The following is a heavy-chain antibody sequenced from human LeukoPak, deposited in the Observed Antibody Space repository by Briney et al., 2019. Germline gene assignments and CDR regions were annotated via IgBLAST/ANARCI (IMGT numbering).Heavy chain of an antibody. D-gene: IGHD1-7*01. CDR1: GFTFSSYS. CDR2: ISSSSTYI. Sequence: PGGSLRLSCAASGFTFSSYSMNWVRQAPGKGLGWVSFISSSSTYIYYADSVKGRFTISRDNAKNSLYLQMNSLRAEDTAVYYCARGPPYNWNYVHAVAVNFDYWGQGTLVTVSS. CDR3: ARGPPYNWNYVHAVAVNFDY. V-gene: IGHV3-21*01. J-gene: IGHJ4*02.